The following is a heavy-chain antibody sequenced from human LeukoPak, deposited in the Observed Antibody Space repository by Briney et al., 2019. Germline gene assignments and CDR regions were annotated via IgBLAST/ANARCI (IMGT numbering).Heavy chain of an antibody. CDR3: ARHRSGYGLDF. CDR1: GGSISNYY. Sequence: SETLSLTCTVSGGSISNYYWSWIRQPPGKGLEWIAYIYYSGSTNYDPSLKSRVTISPDASKNQFSLKLSSVTAADTAIYYCARHRSGYGLDFWGQGTLVTVSS. D-gene: IGHD6-13*01. CDR2: IYYSGST. J-gene: IGHJ4*02. V-gene: IGHV4-59*08.